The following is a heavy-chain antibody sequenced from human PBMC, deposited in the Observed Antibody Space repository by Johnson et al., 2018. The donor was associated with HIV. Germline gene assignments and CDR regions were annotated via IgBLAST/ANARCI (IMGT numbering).Heavy chain of an antibody. CDR1: GFTFSDYY. D-gene: IGHD5-24*01. Sequence: VQLVESGGGVVQPGRSLRLSCAASGFTFSDYYMSWIRQAPGKGLEWVSAISGSGGSTYYADSVKGRFTISRDNSKSTLYLQMNNLRAEDTAMYYCALILARGWLQRGAFDIWGQGTMVTVSS. J-gene: IGHJ3*02. CDR3: ALILARGWLQRGAFDI. CDR2: ISGSGGST. V-gene: IGHV3-23*04.